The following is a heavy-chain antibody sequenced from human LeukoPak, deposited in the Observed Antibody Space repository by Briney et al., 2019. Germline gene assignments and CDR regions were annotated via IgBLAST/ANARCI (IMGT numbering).Heavy chain of an antibody. CDR3: ATHGRDGHYGSGSFDY. J-gene: IGHJ4*02. D-gene: IGHD3-10*01. V-gene: IGHV3-20*04. CDR1: GFTFEDYG. CDR2: INRNGGST. Sequence: PGGSLRLSCAASGFTFEDYGMSWVRQVPGEGLEWVSGINRNGGSTGHADSVKGRFTISRDNAKNSLYLQMNSLRAEDTALYYCATHGRDGHYGSGSFDYWGQGTLVTVSS.